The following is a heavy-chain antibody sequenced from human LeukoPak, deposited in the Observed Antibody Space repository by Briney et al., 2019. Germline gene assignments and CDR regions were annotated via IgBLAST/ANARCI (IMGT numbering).Heavy chain of an antibody. CDR1: GYTFTGYY. Sequence: ASVKVSCKASGYTFTGYYMHWVRQAPGQGLEWMGWINSDTAVTNYAQNFQGRVTLTRDTSISTTYLELSSLRSDDTAVYYCARNRNIRGPREPFAYWGQGTLVTVSS. V-gene: IGHV1-2*02. CDR3: ARNRNIRGPREPFAY. CDR2: INSDTAVT. D-gene: IGHD1-14*01. J-gene: IGHJ4*02.